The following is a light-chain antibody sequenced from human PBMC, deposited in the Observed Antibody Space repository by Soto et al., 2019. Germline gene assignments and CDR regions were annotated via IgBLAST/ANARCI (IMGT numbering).Light chain of an antibody. V-gene: IGLV2-23*01. Sequence: QSVLTQPASVSGSPGQSITISCTGTSSDIGSYNLVSWCQQHPDKAPKLMIYEDTKRPSGVSNRFSGSKSGNTASLTISGLQAEDEADYYCCSYAGASTVVFGGGTKLTVL. J-gene: IGLJ3*02. CDR3: CSYAGASTVV. CDR2: EDT. CDR1: SSDIGSYNL.